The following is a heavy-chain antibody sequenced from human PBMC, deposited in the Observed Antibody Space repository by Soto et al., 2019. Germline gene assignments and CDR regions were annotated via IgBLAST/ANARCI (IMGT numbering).Heavy chain of an antibody. CDR3: ASKDSSSSSYYYYYMDV. J-gene: IGHJ6*03. CDR2: IYSGGST. Sequence: GGSLRLSCAASGFTVSSNYMSWVRQAPGKGLEWVSVIYSGGSTYYADSVKGRFTISRDNPKNTLYLQMNSLRAEDTAVYYCASKDSSSSSYYYYYMDVWGKGTTVTVSS. CDR1: GFTVSSNY. D-gene: IGHD6-6*01. V-gene: IGHV3-66*01.